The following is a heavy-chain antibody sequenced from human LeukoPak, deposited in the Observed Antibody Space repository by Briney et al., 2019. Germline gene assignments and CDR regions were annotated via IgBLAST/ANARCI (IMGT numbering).Heavy chain of an antibody. Sequence: SSETLSLTCRVSGGSFSSTIYYWGWIRQPPGKGLEWIGSIYYSGSTYYNPSLKSRVTISVDTSKNQFSLKLSSVTAANTAVYYCERRTRVPWIQLWSRADLDAWGQGTLVTVSS. CDR2: IYYSGST. D-gene: IGHD5-18*01. V-gene: IGHV4-39*01. CDR3: ERRTRVPWIQLWSRADLDA. CDR1: GGSFSSTIYY. J-gene: IGHJ5*02.